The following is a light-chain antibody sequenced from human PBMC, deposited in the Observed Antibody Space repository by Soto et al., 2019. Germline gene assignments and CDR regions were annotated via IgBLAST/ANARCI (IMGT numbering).Light chain of an antibody. Sequence: QSVLTQPPSVSGAPGQRVTISCTGSSSNIGARYDVHWYQQLPGTAPKLLIYGNSNRPSGVPDRFSGSKSGTSASLAITGLQAEDEADYYCQSYDSSLSGWGVFGGGTKVTVL. V-gene: IGLV1-40*01. CDR3: QSYDSSLSGWGV. CDR1: SSNIGARYD. J-gene: IGLJ2*01. CDR2: GNS.